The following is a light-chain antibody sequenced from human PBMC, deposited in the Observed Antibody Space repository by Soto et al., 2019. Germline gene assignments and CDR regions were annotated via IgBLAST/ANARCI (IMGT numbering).Light chain of an antibody. CDR1: SSNIGAGYD. Sequence: QSALTQPPSVSGAPGQRVTISCTGSSSNIGAGYDVHWYQQLPGTAPKLLIYGNSNRPSGVPDRFSGSKSGTSAFLAITGLQAEDEADYYCQSYDSSLSGSGVFGGGTKVTVL. V-gene: IGLV1-40*01. J-gene: IGLJ2*01. CDR2: GNS. CDR3: QSYDSSLSGSGV.